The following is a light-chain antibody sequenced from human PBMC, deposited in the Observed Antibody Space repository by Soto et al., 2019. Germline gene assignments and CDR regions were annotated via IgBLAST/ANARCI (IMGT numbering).Light chain of an antibody. J-gene: IGKJ5*01. CDR3: QQYSHLIT. Sequence: GDRVTITCQASQDISNYLNWYQQKLGKAPKLLIYDASNLETGVPSRFSSSGSGTDFTFTISSLQPEDIATYYCQQYSHLITFGQGTRLEI. CDR1: QDISNY. V-gene: IGKV1-33*01. CDR2: DAS.